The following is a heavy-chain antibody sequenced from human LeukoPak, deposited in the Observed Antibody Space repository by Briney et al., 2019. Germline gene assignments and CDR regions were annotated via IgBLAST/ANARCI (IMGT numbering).Heavy chain of an antibody. D-gene: IGHD3-10*01. CDR2: INAGNGNT. V-gene: IGHV1-3*01. Sequence: GASVKVSYKASGYTFTSYAMHWVRQAPGQRLEWMGWINAGNGNTKYSQKFQGRVTITRDTSASTAYMELSSLRSEDTAVYYCARDRVKLLWFGELSGVGWFDPWGQGTLVTVSS. CDR1: GYTFTSYA. CDR3: ARDRVKLLWFGELSGVGWFDP. J-gene: IGHJ5*02.